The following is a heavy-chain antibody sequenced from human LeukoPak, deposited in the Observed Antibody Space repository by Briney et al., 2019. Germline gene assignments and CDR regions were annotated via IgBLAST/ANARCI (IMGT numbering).Heavy chain of an antibody. CDR2: INPNSGGT. Sequence: ASVKVSCKASGYTFTGYYMHWVRQAPGQGLEWMGWINPNSGGTNYAQKFQGRGTMTRDTSISTVYMELRSLRSDDTAVYYCASRPDQLLVFFFDYWGQGTLVTVSS. V-gene: IGHV1-2*02. CDR1: GYTFTGYY. CDR3: ASRPDQLLVFFFDY. D-gene: IGHD2-2*01. J-gene: IGHJ4*02.